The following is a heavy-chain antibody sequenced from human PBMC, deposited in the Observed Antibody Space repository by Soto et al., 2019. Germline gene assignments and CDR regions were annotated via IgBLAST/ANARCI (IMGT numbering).Heavy chain of an antibody. CDR2: IVPMINKI. CDR1: GGTTSSYT. D-gene: IGHD1-1*01. J-gene: IGHJ4*02. V-gene: IGHV1-69*02. Sequence: QVQLVQSGAEVERPGSAVKVSCKTSGGTTSSYTIGWVRQAPGQGLEWMGNIVPMINKIDYAQKFQGRLTITADKSTRTVYMGLSRLRSEDTAVYFCALRTGNWNPLADWGQGTLVTVSS. CDR3: ALRTGNWNPLAD.